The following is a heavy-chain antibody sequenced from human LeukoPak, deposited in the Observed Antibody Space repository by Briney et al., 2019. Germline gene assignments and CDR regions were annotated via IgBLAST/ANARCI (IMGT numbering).Heavy chain of an antibody. D-gene: IGHD3-16*01. Sequence: GGSLRLSCAASGLTFRSDSMVWVRQAPGKGLVWVSYINADGTSTTYADSVKGRFTISRDNAKKTVYLQMNSLTSEDTAMYSCARNRDGLGLWGQGTLVTVSS. CDR3: ARNRDGLGL. J-gene: IGHJ4*02. CDR2: INADGTST. CDR1: GLTFRSDS. V-gene: IGHV3-74*01.